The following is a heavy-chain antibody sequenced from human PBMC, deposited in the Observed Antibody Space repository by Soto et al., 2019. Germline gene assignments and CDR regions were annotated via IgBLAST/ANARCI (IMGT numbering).Heavy chain of an antibody. J-gene: IGHJ5*02. V-gene: IGHV1-18*01. CDR2: ISAYNGNT. D-gene: IGHD6-13*01. CDR3: ARMPPDGIAAAGLGGNWFDP. Sequence: ASVKVSCKASGYTFTSYAILWVRQAPGQGLEWMGWISAYNGNTNYAQKLQGRVTMTTDTSTSTAYMELRSLRSDDTAVYYCARMPPDGIAAAGLGGNWFDPWGQGTLVTVSS. CDR1: GYTFTSYA.